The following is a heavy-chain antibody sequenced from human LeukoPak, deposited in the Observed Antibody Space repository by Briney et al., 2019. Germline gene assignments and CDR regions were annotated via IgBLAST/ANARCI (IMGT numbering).Heavy chain of an antibody. CDR3: ARDSACSSTSCRYYYMDV. J-gene: IGHJ6*03. D-gene: IGHD2-2*01. CDR2: IKQDGSEK. CDR1: GFTFSSYW. V-gene: IGHV3-7*01. Sequence: GGSLRLSCAASGFTFSSYWMSWVRQAPGKGLEWVANIKQDGSEKYYVDSVKGRFTISRDNAKNSLYLQMNSLRAEDTAVYYCARDSACSSTSCRYYYMDVWGKGTTVTVSS.